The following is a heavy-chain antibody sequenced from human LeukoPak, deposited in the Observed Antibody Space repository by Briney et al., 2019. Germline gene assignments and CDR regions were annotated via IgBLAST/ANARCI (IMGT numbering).Heavy chain of an antibody. V-gene: IGHV4-30-2*01. CDR1: GGSISSGGYS. D-gene: IGHD5-18*01. Sequence: PSQTLSLTCAVSGGSISSGGYSWSWIRQPPGKGLEWIGYIYHSGSTYYNPSLKSRVTISVDTSKNQFSLKLSSVTAADTAVYYCARGRDYSYGSSDYYYYGMDVWGQGTTVTVSS. CDR2: IYHSGST. J-gene: IGHJ6*02. CDR3: ARGRDYSYGSSDYYYYGMDV.